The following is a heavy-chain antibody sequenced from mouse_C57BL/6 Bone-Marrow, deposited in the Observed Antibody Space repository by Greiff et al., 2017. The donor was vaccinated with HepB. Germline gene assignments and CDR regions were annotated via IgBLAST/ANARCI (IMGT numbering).Heavy chain of an antibody. CDR1: GFNIKNTY. D-gene: IGHD1-1*01. CDR3: ARLLPEGYYAMDY. Sequence: EVQLVESVAELVRPGASVKLSCTASGFNIKNTYMHWVKQRPEQGLEWIGRIDPANGNTKYAPKFQGKATITADTSSNTAYLQLSSLTSEDTAIYYCARLLPEGYYAMDYWGQGTSVTVSS. V-gene: IGHV14-3*01. J-gene: IGHJ4*01. CDR2: IDPANGNT.